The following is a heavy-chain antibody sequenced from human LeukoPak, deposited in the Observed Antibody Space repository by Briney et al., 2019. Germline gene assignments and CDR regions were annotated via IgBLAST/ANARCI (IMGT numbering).Heavy chain of an antibody. CDR3: ARQYSSSSGWFDP. Sequence: PSETLSLTCTVSGGSIRSSYYYWGWIRQPPGKGLEWIGSIYDSGSTYYNPSLKRRVTISVDTSKNQFSLKLNSVTAADTAVYYCARQYSSSSGWFDPWGQGTLVTVSS. V-gene: IGHV4-39*01. J-gene: IGHJ5*02. D-gene: IGHD6-6*01. CDR2: IYDSGST. CDR1: GGSIRSSYYY.